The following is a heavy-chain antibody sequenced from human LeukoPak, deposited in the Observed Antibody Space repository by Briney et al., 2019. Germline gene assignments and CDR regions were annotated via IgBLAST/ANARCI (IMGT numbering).Heavy chain of an antibody. Sequence: GASVKVSCKASGYTFTSYDINWVRQATGQGLEWMGWMNPNSGNTGYAQKFRGRVTMTRNTSISTAYMELSSLRSEDTAVYYCARGRTDVLLWFGESGENFDYWGQGTLVTVSS. J-gene: IGHJ4*02. CDR2: MNPNSGNT. V-gene: IGHV1-8*01. D-gene: IGHD3-10*01. CDR3: ARGRTDVLLWFGESGENFDY. CDR1: GYTFTSYD.